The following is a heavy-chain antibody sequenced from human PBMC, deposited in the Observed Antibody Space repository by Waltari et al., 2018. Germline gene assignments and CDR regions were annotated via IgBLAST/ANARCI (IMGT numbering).Heavy chain of an antibody. CDR3: ARGGWITMVRGATRAPGWYFDL. J-gene: IGHJ2*01. V-gene: IGHV4-34*01. Sequence: QVQLQQWGAGLLKPSETLSLTCAVYGGSFSGYYWSWIRQPPGKGLEWIGEINHRESTNYSPSLKRRVTISVDTSKNQFSLKLSSVTAADTAVYYCARGGWITMVRGATRAPGWYFDLWGRGTLVTVSS. CDR1: GGSFSGYY. D-gene: IGHD3-10*01. CDR2: INHREST.